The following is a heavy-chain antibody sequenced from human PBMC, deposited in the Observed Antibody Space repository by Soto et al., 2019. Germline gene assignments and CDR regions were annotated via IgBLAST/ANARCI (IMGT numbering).Heavy chain of an antibody. J-gene: IGHJ4*02. CDR2: ISSSSSYI. Sequence: EVQLVESGGGLVKPGGSLRLSCAASGFTFSSYSMNWVRQAPGKGLEWVSSISSSSSYIYYADSVKGRFTISRDNAKNSLYLQMNSLRAEDTAVYYCARAGYSSSWDTSIDYWGQGTLVTVSS. CDR1: GFTFSSYS. CDR3: ARAGYSSSWDTSIDY. D-gene: IGHD6-13*01. V-gene: IGHV3-21*01.